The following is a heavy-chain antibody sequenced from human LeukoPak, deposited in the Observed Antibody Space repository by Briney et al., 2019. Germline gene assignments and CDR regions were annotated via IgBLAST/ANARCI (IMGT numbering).Heavy chain of an antibody. D-gene: IGHD6-13*01. CDR1: GFTFSSYA. V-gene: IGHV3-23*01. CDR3: ATRLFRPLDSIAAAGTPFVGMDV. CDR2: ISGSGGST. Sequence: GESLRLSCAASGFTFSSYAMSWVRQAPGKGLEWVSAISGSGGSTYYADSVKGRFTISRDNSKNTLYLQMNSLRAEDTAVYYCATRLFRPLDSIAAAGTPFVGMDVWGQGTTVTVSS. J-gene: IGHJ6*02.